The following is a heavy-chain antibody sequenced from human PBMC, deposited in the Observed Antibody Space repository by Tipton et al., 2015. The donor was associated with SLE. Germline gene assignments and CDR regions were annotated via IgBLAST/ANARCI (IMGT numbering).Heavy chain of an antibody. CDR2: IYYSGST. V-gene: IGHV4-59*11. CDR3: ARATYYDFWSGYLFDY. J-gene: IGHJ4*02. CDR1: GGSISSHY. D-gene: IGHD3-3*01. Sequence: TLSLTCTVSGGSISSHYWSWIRQPPGKGLEWIGYIYYSGSTNYNPSLKSRVTISVDTSKNQFSLKLSSVTAADTAVYYCARATYYDFWSGYLFDYWGQGTLVTVSS.